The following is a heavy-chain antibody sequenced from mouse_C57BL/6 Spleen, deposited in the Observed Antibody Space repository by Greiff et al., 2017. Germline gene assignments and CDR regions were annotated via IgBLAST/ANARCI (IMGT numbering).Heavy chain of an antibody. J-gene: IGHJ2*01. CDR1: GFTFSDYG. V-gene: IGHV5-17*01. Sequence: EVQLVESGGGLVKPGGSLKLSCAASGFTFSDYGMHWVRQAPEKGLEWVAYISSGSSTIYYADTVKGRFTISRDNAKNTLFLQMTSLRSEDTAMYYCARDYYGSSHEDYFDYWGQGTTLTVSS. D-gene: IGHD1-1*01. CDR3: ARDYYGSSHEDYFDY. CDR2: ISSGSSTI.